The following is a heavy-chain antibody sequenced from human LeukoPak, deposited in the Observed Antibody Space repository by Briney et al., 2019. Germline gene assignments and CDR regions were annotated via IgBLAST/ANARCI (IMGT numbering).Heavy chain of an antibody. CDR1: GFSFSNVW. Sequence: KAGGSLRLSCAGSGFSFSNVWMSWVRQAPGKGLEWVGRIKSKTDGGTIDYAAPVKGRFTIARDDSKDTLYLQMNSLKTEDTAVYYCSTFDSSGYYTNIWGQGTMVTVSS. CDR2: IKSKTDGGTI. CDR3: STFDSSGYYTNI. J-gene: IGHJ3*02. V-gene: IGHV3-15*01. D-gene: IGHD3-22*01.